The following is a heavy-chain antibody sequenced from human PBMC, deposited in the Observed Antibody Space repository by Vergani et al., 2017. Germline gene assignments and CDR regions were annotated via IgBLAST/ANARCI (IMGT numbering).Heavy chain of an antibody. CDR2: INHSGST. CDR3: ARVGRDYGVPTADYFDY. D-gene: IGHD4-17*01. V-gene: IGHV4-34*01. CDR1: GGSFSGYY. J-gene: IGHJ4*02. Sequence: QVQLQQWGAGLLKPSETLSLTCAVYGGSFSGYYWSSIRQPPGKGLEWIGEINHSGSTNYNPSLKSRVTISVDTSKNQFSLKLSSVTAADTAVYYCARVGRDYGVPTADYFDYWGQGTLVTVSS.